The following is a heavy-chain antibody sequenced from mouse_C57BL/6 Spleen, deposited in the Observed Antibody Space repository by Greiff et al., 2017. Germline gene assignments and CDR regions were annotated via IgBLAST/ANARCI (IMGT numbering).Heavy chain of an antibody. CDR3: ARSGLDPYYAMDD. J-gene: IGHJ4*01. Sequence: EVQLLESEGGLVQPGSSMKLSCTASGFTFSDYYMAWVRQVPEKGLEWVANINYDGSSTYYLDSLKSRFIISRDNAKNILYLQMSSLKSEDTATYYCARSGLDPYYAMDDWGQGTSVTVSS. V-gene: IGHV5-16*01. D-gene: IGHD3-1*01. CDR1: GFTFSDYY. CDR2: INYDGSST.